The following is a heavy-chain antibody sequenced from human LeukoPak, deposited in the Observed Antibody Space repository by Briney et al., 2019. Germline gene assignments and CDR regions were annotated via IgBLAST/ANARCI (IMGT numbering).Heavy chain of an antibody. V-gene: IGHV3-33*08. CDR1: GFTFSSYG. J-gene: IGHJ4*02. D-gene: IGHD3-3*02. CDR2: IWYGGSNK. CDR3: AGHFPSYGKADLDY. Sequence: GGSLRLSCAASGFTFSSYGMHWVRQAPGKGLEWVAVIWYGGSNKYYADSVKGRFTISRDNSKNTLYLQMNSLRAEDTAVYYCAGHFPSYGKADLDYWGQGALVTVSS.